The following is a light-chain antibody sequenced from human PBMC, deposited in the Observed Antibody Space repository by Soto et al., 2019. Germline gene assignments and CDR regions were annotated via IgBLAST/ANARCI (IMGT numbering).Light chain of an antibody. CDR1: QSVSSN. J-gene: IGKJ4*01. CDR3: QQYNNWPQLT. V-gene: IGKV3-15*01. Sequence: EIVMTQSPATLSVSPGERATLSCRASQSVSSNLAWYQQKPGQAPRLLIYGASTWATGIPARFSGSGSGTEFTLTISSLQSEDFAVYYCQQYNNWPQLTFGGGTKVEIK. CDR2: GAS.